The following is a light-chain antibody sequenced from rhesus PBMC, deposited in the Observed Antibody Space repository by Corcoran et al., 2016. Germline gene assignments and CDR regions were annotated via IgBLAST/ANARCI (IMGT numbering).Light chain of an antibody. V-gene: IGKV1-69*01. CDR2: RES. J-gene: IGKJ2*01. CDR1: QGISNW. CDR3: QHHDNSPYN. Sequence: DIQMTQSPSSLSASVGDRVTITCRASQGISNWLAWYQQKPGKAPKLLIYRESNLETGVPSRVSGRGSGTDFTLTISRLQPADIATYYCQHHDNSPYNFCQVTKVAIK.